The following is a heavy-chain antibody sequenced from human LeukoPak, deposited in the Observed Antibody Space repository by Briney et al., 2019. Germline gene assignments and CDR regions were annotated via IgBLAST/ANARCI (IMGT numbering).Heavy chain of an antibody. Sequence: SETLSLTCTVSGSSISSYYWTWVRQPPGRGLEWIGYIYYRGSTTYNPSLKSRVTISVDKSKNQFSLKLSSVTAADTAVYYCARGAARPSIAARRGMDVWGQGTTVTVSS. J-gene: IGHJ6*02. CDR2: IYYRGST. CDR1: GSSISSYY. V-gene: IGHV4-59*12. D-gene: IGHD6-6*01. CDR3: ARGAARPSIAARRGMDV.